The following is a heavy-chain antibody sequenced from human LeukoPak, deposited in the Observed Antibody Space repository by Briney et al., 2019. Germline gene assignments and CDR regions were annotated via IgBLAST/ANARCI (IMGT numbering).Heavy chain of an antibody. J-gene: IGHJ4*02. CDR2: ISYDGSNK. CDR1: GFTFSSYA. D-gene: IGHD6-13*01. Sequence: PGGSLRLSCAASGFTFSSYAMHWVRQAPGKGLEWVAVISYDGSNKYYADSVKGRFTISRDNSKNTLYLQMNSLRAEDTAVYYCARAPGQQLAYYFDCWGQGTLVTVSS. CDR3: ARAPGQQLAYYFDC. V-gene: IGHV3-30-3*01.